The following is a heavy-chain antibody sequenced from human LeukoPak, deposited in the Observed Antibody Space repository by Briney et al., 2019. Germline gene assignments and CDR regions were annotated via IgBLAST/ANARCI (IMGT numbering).Heavy chain of an antibody. CDR3: AGDLEMDQYNMDV. D-gene: IGHD5-24*01. V-gene: IGHV1-2*02. J-gene: IGHJ6*03. CDR2: INPNSGGT. CDR1: GYTFTGYY. Sequence: ASVKVSCKASGYTFTGYYMHWVRQAPGQGLEWMGWINPNSGGTNYAQKFQGRVTMTRDTSTSTAYMELGSLRSDDTAVYYCAGDLEMDQYNMDVWGKGTTVTISS.